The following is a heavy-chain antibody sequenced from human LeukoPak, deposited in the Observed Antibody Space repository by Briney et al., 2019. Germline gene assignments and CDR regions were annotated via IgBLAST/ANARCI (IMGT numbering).Heavy chain of an antibody. CDR3: ARDSVLYYDSSGLDY. CDR1: GFTFSSYS. D-gene: IGHD3-22*01. V-gene: IGHV3-21*01. Sequence: GGSLRLSCAASGFTFSSYSMNWVRQAPGKGLEWVSSISSSSSYIYYADSVKGRFTISRDNAKKSLYLKMNSQRAEETAVYYCARDSVLYYDSSGLDYWGQGTLVTVSS. J-gene: IGHJ4*02. CDR2: ISSSSSYI.